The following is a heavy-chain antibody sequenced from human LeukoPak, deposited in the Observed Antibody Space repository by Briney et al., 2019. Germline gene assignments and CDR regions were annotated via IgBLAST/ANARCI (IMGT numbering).Heavy chain of an antibody. Sequence: GESLKISCKGSGYSFTSYWIGWVPQMPGKGLEWMRTIYPGDSDTRYSPSFQGQFTISPEKSISPAYLQWSRLKASDTAMYYCARHDGYNFGFAYWGQGTLVTVSS. CDR3: ARHDGYNFGFAY. V-gene: IGHV5-51*01. CDR1: GYSFTSYW. CDR2: IYPGDSDT. J-gene: IGHJ4*02. D-gene: IGHD5-24*01.